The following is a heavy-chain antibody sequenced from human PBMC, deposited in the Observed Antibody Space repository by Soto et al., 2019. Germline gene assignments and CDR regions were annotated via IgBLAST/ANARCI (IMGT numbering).Heavy chain of an antibody. V-gene: IGHV3-30*03. CDR3: MTVTAVGSQWFGLHPLGPFDY. CDR1: GFSVSVNY. J-gene: IGHJ4*02. Sequence: PGGSLRLSCAASGFSVSVNYMSWVRQAPGKGLEWLAVISYDGSNKYYADSVKDRFTISRDNSKSTLYLQMDSLRPEDTAVYHCMTVTAVGSQWFGLHPLGPFDYWGQGTLVTVSS. D-gene: IGHD3-10*01. CDR2: ISYDGSNK.